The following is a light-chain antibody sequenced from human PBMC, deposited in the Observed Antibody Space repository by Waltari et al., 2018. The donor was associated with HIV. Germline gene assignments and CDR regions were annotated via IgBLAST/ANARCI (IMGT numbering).Light chain of an antibody. J-gene: IGLJ3*02. V-gene: IGLV2-11*01. CDR2: DVT. CDR1: GSAFGGYNY. Sequence: SALTQPRSVSGSPGQSVPISCTGTGSAFGGYNYVSWYQQHPHKAPKLMIYDVTKRPSGGPDRFSGSKSGNTASLTISGLQADDEADYDCCAYAGSYTLFGGGTKVTVL. CDR3: CAYAGSYTL.